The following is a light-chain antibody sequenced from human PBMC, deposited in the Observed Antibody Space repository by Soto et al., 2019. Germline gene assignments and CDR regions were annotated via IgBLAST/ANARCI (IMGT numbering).Light chain of an antibody. Sequence: QSALTQPRSVSGSPGQSVTISCTGTNSDVGGYNYVSWYQQYPGKAPKLMISGVSERPSGVPDRFSGSRSATSASLTITGLQAEDEADYYCQSYDRSLSGSFFGTGTKLTVL. CDR3: QSYDRSLSGSF. CDR2: GVS. V-gene: IGLV2-11*01. J-gene: IGLJ1*01. CDR1: NSDVGGYNY.